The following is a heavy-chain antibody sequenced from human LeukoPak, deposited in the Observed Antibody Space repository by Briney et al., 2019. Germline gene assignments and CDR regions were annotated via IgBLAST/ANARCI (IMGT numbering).Heavy chain of an antibody. D-gene: IGHD5-18*01. J-gene: IGHJ4*02. CDR2: IYYSGST. CDR3: AVESSLGLRYSYGSFDY. V-gene: IGHV4-61*01. Sequence: SETLSLTCTVSGGSVSSGSYYWSWIRQPPGRGLEWIGYIYYSGSTNYNPSLKSRVTISVDTSKNQFSLKLSSVTAADTAVYYCAVESSLGLRYSYGSFDYWGQGTLVTVSS. CDR1: GGSVSSGSYY.